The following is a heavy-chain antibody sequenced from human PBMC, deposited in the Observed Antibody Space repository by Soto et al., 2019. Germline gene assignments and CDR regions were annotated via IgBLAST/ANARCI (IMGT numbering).Heavy chain of an antibody. CDR1: HGSVSSEPFY. D-gene: IGHD6-13*01. J-gene: IGHJ4*01. CDR3: ARSGYGSSDFDH. Sequence: SETLSLTCTVSHGSVSSEPFYWTWIGQHPGKGLEWIGYIYDRGNTYYRPSLKSRVSISIDTSQNQFSLRLNSVTAADTAVYYCARSGYGSSDFDHWGQGTLVTVSS. V-gene: IGHV4-31*02. CDR2: IYDRGNT.